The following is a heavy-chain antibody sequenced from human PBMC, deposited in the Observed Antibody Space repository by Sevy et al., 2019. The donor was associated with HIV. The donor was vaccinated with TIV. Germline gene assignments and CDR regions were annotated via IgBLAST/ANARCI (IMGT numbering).Heavy chain of an antibody. J-gene: IGHJ4*02. CDR3: ARLQSCGGDCYYFDS. CDR1: GFTFRRYD. Sequence: GGSLRLTCAASGFTFRRYDMHWVRQAPGRGLEWVAVVARHGNYKSFADFVRGRFTISRDNARNSLDLQMTSLRTEDTAVYYCARLQSCGGDCYYFDSWVQGALVTVSS. V-gene: IGHV3-30-3*01. D-gene: IGHD2-21*02. CDR2: VARHGNYK.